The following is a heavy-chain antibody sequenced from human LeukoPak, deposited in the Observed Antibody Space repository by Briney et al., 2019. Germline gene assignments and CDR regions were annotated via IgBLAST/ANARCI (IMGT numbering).Heavy chain of an antibody. Sequence: SETLSLTCAVYGGSFSGYYWSWIRQPPGKGLEWIGEINHSGSTNYNPSLKSRLTISVDKAKNQFSLKVSSVTAADTAVYSCARGIWFGEPKGYYNYMDVWGKGTTVTVSS. V-gene: IGHV4-34*01. J-gene: IGHJ6*03. CDR2: INHSGST. CDR1: GGSFSGYY. CDR3: ARGIWFGEPKGYYNYMDV. D-gene: IGHD3-10*01.